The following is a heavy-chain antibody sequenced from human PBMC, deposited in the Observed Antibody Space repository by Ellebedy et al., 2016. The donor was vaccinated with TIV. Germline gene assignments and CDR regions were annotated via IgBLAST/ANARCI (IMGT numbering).Heavy chain of an antibody. Sequence: GESLKISCAASGFTFSRYDMHWVRQPTGKGLEWVSGISTAGEPYYPGSVKGRFTVSRENAKNSLYLQMNSLRAGDTAVHYCAREGVGAALDIWGQGTMVTVSS. CDR2: ISTAGEP. D-gene: IGHD1-26*01. CDR1: GFTFSRYD. CDR3: AREGVGAALDI. J-gene: IGHJ3*02. V-gene: IGHV3-13*05.